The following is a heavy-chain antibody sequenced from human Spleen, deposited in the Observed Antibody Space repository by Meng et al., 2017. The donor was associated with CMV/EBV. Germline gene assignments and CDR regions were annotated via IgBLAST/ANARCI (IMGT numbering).Heavy chain of an antibody. D-gene: IGHD6-13*01. Sequence: FSLSTSGVGVGWLRQPQGKALEWLALIYCDDDTRYSPSLKSRLTITKDTSKNQVVLTMTNMDPVDTATYYCAHSGSIAAAPSLQFDPWGQGTLVTVSS. CDR2: IYCDDDT. V-gene: IGHV2-5*02. CDR3: AHSGSIAAAPSLQFDP. CDR1: FSLSTSGVG. J-gene: IGHJ5*02.